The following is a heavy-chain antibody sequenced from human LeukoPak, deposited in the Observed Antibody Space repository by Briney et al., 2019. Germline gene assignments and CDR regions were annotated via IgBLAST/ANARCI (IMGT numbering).Heavy chain of an antibody. CDR1: GYTFTDYY. J-gene: IGHJ5*02. CDR3: AIVPYCGGDCPST. V-gene: IGHV1-69-2*01. CDR2: VDPEDGET. Sequence: ATVKISCKASGYTFTDYYMHWVQQAPGKGLEWMGRVDPEDGETIYAEKFQGRVTITADTSTDTAYMELSSLRSEDTAVYYCAIVPYCGGDCPSTWGQGTLVTVSS. D-gene: IGHD2-21*02.